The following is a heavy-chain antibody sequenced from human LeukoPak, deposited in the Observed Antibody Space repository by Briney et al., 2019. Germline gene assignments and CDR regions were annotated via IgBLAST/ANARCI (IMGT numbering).Heavy chain of an antibody. D-gene: IGHD5-18*01. Sequence: GGCLRLSCAASGFTFSSYAMSSVRQAPGKGLEWVSAISGSGGSTYYADSVKGRFTISRDNAKNSLYLQMNSLRAEDTAVYYCARDQWLQSDYYMDVWGKGTTVTVSS. CDR3: ARDQWLQSDYYMDV. J-gene: IGHJ6*03. CDR1: GFTFSSYA. V-gene: IGHV3-23*01. CDR2: ISGSGGST.